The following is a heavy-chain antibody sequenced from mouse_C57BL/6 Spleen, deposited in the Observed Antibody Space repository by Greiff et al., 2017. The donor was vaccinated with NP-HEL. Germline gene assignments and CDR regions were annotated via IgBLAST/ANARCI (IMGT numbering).Heavy chain of an antibody. CDR1: GFTFSSYG. J-gene: IGHJ3*01. V-gene: IGHV5-6*01. D-gene: IGHD2-2*01. CDR3: ARPTMVTTPWFAY. Sequence: EVQLVESGGDLVKPGGSLKLSCAASGFTFSSYGMSWVRQTPDKRLEWVATISSGGSYTYYPDSVKGRFTISRDNAKNTLYLQMSSLKSEDTAMYYCARPTMVTTPWFAYWGQGTLVTVSA. CDR2: ISSGGSYT.